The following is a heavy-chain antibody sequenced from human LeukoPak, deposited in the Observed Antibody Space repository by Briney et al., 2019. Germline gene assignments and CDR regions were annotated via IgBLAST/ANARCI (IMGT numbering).Heavy chain of an antibody. CDR3: ARTPTYSSSWYDDY. V-gene: IGHV4-34*01. J-gene: IGHJ4*02. CDR1: GGSFSGYY. D-gene: IGHD6-13*01. Sequence: SETLSPTCAVYGGSFSGYYWSWIRQPPGKGLEWIGEINHSGSTNYNPSLKSRVTISVDTSKNQFSLKLSSVTAADTAVYYCARTPTYSSSWYDDYWGQGTLVTVSS. CDR2: INHSGST.